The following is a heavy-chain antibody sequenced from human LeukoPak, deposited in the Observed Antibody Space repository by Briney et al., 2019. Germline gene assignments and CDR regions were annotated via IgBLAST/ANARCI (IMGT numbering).Heavy chain of an antibody. CDR2: ISWNSGSI. Sequence: GGSLRLSCAASGFTFDDYGMHWVRQAPGKGLEWVSGISWNSGSIGYADSVKGRFTISRDNAKNTLYLQMNSLRAEDTAVYYCARGASGSYYVDYWGQGTLVTVSS. CDR3: ARGASGSYYVDY. J-gene: IGHJ4*02. D-gene: IGHD1-26*01. CDR1: GFTFDDYG. V-gene: IGHV3-9*01.